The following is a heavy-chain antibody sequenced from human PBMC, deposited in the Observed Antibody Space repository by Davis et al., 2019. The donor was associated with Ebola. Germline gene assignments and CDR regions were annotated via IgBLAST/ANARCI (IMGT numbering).Heavy chain of an antibody. CDR1: GFTFSSPA. Sequence: PGGSLRLSCAASGFTFSSPAMIWVRQASGKGLEWVGPIRSKANSYATAYAASVKGRFTISRDDSKNTAYLQMNSPKTEDTAVDDCTIAGGAYSYGQDYYDYYGMDVWGQGTTVTVSS. CDR3: TIAGGAYSYGQDYYDYYGMDV. V-gene: IGHV3-73*01. CDR2: IRSKANSYAT. J-gene: IGHJ6*02. D-gene: IGHD5-18*01.